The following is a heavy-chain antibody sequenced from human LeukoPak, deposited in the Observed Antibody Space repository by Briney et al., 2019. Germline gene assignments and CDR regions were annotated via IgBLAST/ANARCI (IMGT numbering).Heavy chain of an antibody. Sequence: SETLSLTCTVSGGSISSYYWSWIRQPPGKGLEWIGYIYYSGSTNYNPSLKSRVTISVDTSKNQFSLKLSSVTAADTAVYYCARVVRGVIRRSYYYMDVWGKGTTVTISS. CDR1: GGSISSYY. V-gene: IGHV4-59*01. CDR3: ARVVRGVIRRSYYYMDV. D-gene: IGHD3-10*01. J-gene: IGHJ6*03. CDR2: IYYSGST.